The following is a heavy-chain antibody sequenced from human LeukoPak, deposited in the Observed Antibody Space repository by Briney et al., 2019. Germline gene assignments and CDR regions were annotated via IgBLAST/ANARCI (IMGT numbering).Heavy chain of an antibody. CDR1: GYTFTSYG. V-gene: IGHV1-18*01. J-gene: IGHJ4*02. Sequence: GASVKVSCKASGYTFTSYGISWVRQALGQGLEWMGWISAYNSNTNYAQKLQGRVTMTTDTSTSTAYMELRSLRSDDTAVYYCARDGGVPAAMWRIFDYWGQGTLVTVSS. CDR3: ARDGGVPAAMWRIFDY. D-gene: IGHD2-2*01. CDR2: ISAYNSNT.